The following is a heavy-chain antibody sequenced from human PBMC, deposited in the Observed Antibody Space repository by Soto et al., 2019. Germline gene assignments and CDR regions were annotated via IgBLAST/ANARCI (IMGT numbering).Heavy chain of an antibody. Sequence: GSLRLSCAASGFTFSGSAMHWVRQASGKGLEWVGRIRSKANSYATAYAASVKGRFTIPRDDSKNTAYLQMNSLKTEDTAVYYCTRFVNSGYDYEHAFDIWAQGTMV. CDR1: GFTFSGSA. D-gene: IGHD5-12*01. J-gene: IGHJ3*02. CDR2: IRSKANSYAT. CDR3: TRFVNSGYDYEHAFDI. V-gene: IGHV3-73*01.